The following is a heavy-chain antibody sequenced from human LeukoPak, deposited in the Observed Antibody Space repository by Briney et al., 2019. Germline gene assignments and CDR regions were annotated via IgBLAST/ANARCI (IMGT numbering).Heavy chain of an antibody. V-gene: IGHV3-30-3*01. Sequence: PGGSLRLSCAASGFTFSSYAMHWVRQAPGEGLEWVAVISYDGSNKYYADSVKGRFTISRDNSKNTLYLQMDSLRAEDTAVYYCAHGGNSDAFDIWGQGTMVTVSS. J-gene: IGHJ3*02. CDR3: AHGGNSDAFDI. CDR2: ISYDGSNK. CDR1: GFTFSSYA. D-gene: IGHD4-23*01.